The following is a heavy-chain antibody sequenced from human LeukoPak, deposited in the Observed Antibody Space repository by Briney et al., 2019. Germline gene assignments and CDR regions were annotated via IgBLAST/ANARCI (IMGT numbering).Heavy chain of an antibody. CDR2: ISAYNRNT. CDR1: GYTFTSYG. Sequence: GASVKVFCKASGYTFTSYGISWVRQAPGQGLEWMGWISAYNRNTNYAQKLQGRVTMTTDTSTSTAYMELRSLRSDDTAVYYCARDNLLRYFDWELYYGMDVWGKGTTVTASS. CDR3: ARDNLLRYFDWELYYGMDV. V-gene: IGHV1-18*04. J-gene: IGHJ6*04. D-gene: IGHD3-9*01.